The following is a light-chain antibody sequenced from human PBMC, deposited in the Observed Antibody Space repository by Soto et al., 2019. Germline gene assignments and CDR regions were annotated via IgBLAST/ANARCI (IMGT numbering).Light chain of an antibody. Sequence: PVLTQPPSVSGAPGQRVTISCTGSSSNIGAGYDVHWYQQLPGTAPKLLIYGNSNRPSGVPDRFSGSKSGTSASLAITGLQAEDEADYYCQFYDSSLSGYVFGTGTKVTVL. CDR1: SSNIGAGYD. V-gene: IGLV1-40*01. CDR2: GNS. J-gene: IGLJ1*01. CDR3: QFYDSSLSGYV.